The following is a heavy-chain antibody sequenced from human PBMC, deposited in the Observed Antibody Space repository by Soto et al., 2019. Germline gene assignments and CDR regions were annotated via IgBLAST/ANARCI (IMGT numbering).Heavy chain of an antibody. CDR2: ISSSGYI. D-gene: IGHD2-15*01. V-gene: IGHV3-21*01. CDR3: ARDCSGGSCYPGMDV. Sequence: PGGSLRLSCAASGFNFNSYTINWVRQAPGKRLEWLSSISSSGYIFSTGSVRGRFTISRDNAKNSVYLQINSLRAEDTAVYFCARDCSGGSCYPGMDVWGQGTTVTVS. CDR1: GFNFNSYT. J-gene: IGHJ6*02.